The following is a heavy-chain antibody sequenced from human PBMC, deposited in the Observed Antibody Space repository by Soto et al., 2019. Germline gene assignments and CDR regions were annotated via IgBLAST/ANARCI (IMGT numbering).Heavy chain of an antibody. V-gene: IGHV4-34*01. J-gene: IGHJ5*02. CDR1: GVSFRGYS. CDR2: ISHSGTK. CDR3: ARRTPGGSETYYNAWVDP. Sequence: EKLSLTSAVYGVSFRGYSWSCMRQHSGRGLEWIGEISHSGTKNYTPYLKSRVTISVETSKNQFSLKLSSVTAADTAVYYCARRTPGGSETYYNAWVDPWGQGTLVT. D-gene: IGHD3-10*01.